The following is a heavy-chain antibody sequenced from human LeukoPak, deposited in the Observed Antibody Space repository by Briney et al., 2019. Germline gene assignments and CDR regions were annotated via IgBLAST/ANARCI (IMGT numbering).Heavy chain of an antibody. CDR2: IYSGGST. J-gene: IGHJ4*02. Sequence: GGSLRLSCAASGFTVSSNYMSWVRQAPGKGLEWVSVIYSGGSTYYADSVKGRFTISRDNSKNTLYLQMSSLGAEDTAVYYCAKDRPSGYCSGGSCYATYWGQGALVTVSS. CDR1: GFTVSSNY. V-gene: IGHV3-53*01. D-gene: IGHD2-15*01. CDR3: AKDRPSGYCSGGSCYATY.